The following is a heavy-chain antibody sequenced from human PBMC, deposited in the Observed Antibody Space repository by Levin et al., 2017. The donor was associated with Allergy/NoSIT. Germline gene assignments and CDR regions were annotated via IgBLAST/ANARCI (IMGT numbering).Heavy chain of an antibody. V-gene: IGHV3-21*01. CDR3: ARVRCSSTSCYAVWYFDL. CDR1: GFTFSSYS. J-gene: IGHJ2*01. Sequence: GESLKISCAASGFTFSSYSMNWVRQAPGKGLEWVSSISSSSSYIYYADSVKGRFTISRDNAKNSLYLQMNSLRAEDTAVYYCARVRCSSTSCYAVWYFDLWGRGTLVTVSS. CDR2: ISSSSSYI. D-gene: IGHD2-2*01.